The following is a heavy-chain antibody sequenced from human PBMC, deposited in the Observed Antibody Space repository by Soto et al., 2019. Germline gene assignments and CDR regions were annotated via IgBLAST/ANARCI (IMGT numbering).Heavy chain of an antibody. Sequence: GESLKISCAASGFTFSSYAMSWVRQAPGKGLEWVSAISGSGGSTYYADSVKGRFTISRDNSKNTLYLQMNSLRAEDTAVYYCAKTQEKRLRARNYDILTGYYHYWGQGTLVTVSS. CDR2: ISGSGGST. J-gene: IGHJ4*02. D-gene: IGHD3-9*01. V-gene: IGHV3-23*01. CDR1: GFTFSSYA. CDR3: AKTQEKRLRARNYDILTGYYHY.